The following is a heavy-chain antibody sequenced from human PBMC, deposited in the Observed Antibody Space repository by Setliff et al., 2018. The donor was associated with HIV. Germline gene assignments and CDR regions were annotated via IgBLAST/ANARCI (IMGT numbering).Heavy chain of an antibody. J-gene: IGHJ4*02. CDR3: ARDPTGPTGEDY. Sequence: SVKVSCKTSGYSFSNYFIHWVRQAPGQGLEWMGMIKPGTPNIAQKFLRRVTLTGDTSSRTVYMELSSLRSEDTAVYYCARDPTGPTGEDYWGQGTLVTVSS. V-gene: IGHV1-46*01. CDR1: GYSFSNYF. CDR2: IKPGTP. D-gene: IGHD1-1*01.